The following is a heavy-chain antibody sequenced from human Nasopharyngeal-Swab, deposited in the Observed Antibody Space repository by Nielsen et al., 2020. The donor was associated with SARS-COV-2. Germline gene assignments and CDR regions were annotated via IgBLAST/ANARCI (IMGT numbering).Heavy chain of an antibody. D-gene: IGHD1-7*01. J-gene: IGHJ5*02. CDR3: SREISRTTSWFDP. V-gene: IGHV1-2*06. CDR1: GYTFTGYY. Sequence: ASVKVSCKASGYTFTGYYMLWVRQAPGQGLEGVGRINPNTGGTNYAQKFQGRVTMTTDTSISTAYMEVSSLRSDDTAVYYCSREISRTTSWFDPWGQGTLVTVSS. CDR2: INPNTGGT.